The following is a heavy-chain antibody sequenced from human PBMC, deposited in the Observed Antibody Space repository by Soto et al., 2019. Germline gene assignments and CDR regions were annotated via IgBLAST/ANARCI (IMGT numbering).Heavy chain of an antibody. CDR2: ISSSSSYI. D-gene: IGHD5-12*01. Sequence: EVQLVESGGGLVKPGGSLRLSCAASGFTFGSYSMNWVRQAPGKGLEWVSSISSSSSYIYYGDSVKGRFTISRDNAKNSLYLQMNSLRAEDTAVYYCARDWGRQGKVVATITPRGYWGQGTLVTVSS. J-gene: IGHJ4*02. CDR3: ARDWGRQGKVVATITPRGY. V-gene: IGHV3-21*01. CDR1: GFTFGSYS.